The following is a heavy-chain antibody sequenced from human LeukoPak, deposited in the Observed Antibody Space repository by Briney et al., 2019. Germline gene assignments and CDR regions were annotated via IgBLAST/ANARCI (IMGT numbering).Heavy chain of an antibody. CDR1: GFTFSSYA. J-gene: IGHJ4*02. V-gene: IGHV3-30-3*01. D-gene: IGHD1-26*01. Sequence: GGSLRLSCAASGFTFSSYAMHWVRQAPGKGLEWVAVISYDGSNKYYADSVKGRFTISRDNSKNTLYLQMNSLRAEDTAVYYCARDAFGSYLTYWGQGTLVTVSS. CDR2: ISYDGSNK. CDR3: ARDAFGSYLTY.